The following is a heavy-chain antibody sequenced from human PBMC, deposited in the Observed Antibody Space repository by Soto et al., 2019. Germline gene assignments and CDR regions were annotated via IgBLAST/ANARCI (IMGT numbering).Heavy chain of an antibody. CDR2: ISGSGGST. J-gene: IGHJ4*02. D-gene: IGHD2-2*01. Sequence: EVQLLESGGGSVQPGGSLRLSCVASGHTFQNYAMTWVRQAPGKGLEWVSGISGSGGSTYYADSVRGRFTISRDDSKKTMYLQMRSLRAEDTAVYYCAKVARGMGVLPAALKGGQGTLVTVTS. CDR3: AKVARGMGVLPAALK. V-gene: IGHV3-23*01. CDR1: GHTFQNYA.